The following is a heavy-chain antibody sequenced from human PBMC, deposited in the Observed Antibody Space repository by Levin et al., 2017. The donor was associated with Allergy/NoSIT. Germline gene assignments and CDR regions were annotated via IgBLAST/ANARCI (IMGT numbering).Heavy chain of an antibody. CDR1: GGSISSYS. D-gene: IGHD3-22*01. J-gene: IGHJ3*01. V-gene: IGHV4-4*07. CDR3: AGDENDYYYCSGDSSGRGAFDC. Sequence: GSLRLSCTVSGGSISSYSWSWIRQPAGKGLEFIGRTATSGSTSYNSSLKSRVTMSVDTSKNQLSLRLSSVTAADTAMYYCAGDENDYYYCSGDSSGRGAFDCWGQGTMVTVSS. CDR2: TATSGST.